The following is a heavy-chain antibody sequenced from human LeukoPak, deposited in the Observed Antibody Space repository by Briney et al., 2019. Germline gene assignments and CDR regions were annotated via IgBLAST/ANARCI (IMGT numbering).Heavy chain of an antibody. CDR3: ARLRTTTYYFDY. J-gene: IGHJ4*02. Sequence: SGTLSLTCAVSGGSISSSAWWNWVRQPPGKGLQRIGEIYHGGSTKYNPSLKSRVTISLDKSKNQFSLRLSSVTAADTAVYYCARLRTTTYYFDYWGQGTLVTVSS. CDR1: GGSISSSAW. D-gene: IGHD1-7*01. V-gene: IGHV4-4*02. CDR2: IYHGGST.